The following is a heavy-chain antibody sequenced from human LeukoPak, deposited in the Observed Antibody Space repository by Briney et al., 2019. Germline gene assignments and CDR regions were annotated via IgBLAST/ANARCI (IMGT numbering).Heavy chain of an antibody. D-gene: IGHD3-16*01. Sequence: GGSLRLSCAASGFTFSSYAMHWVRQAPGKGLEWVAVISYDGSNKYYADSVKGRFTISRDNSKNTLYLQMNSLRAEDTAVYYCARDIYGYSDYWGQGTLVNVSS. V-gene: IGHV3-30*04. CDR2: ISYDGSNK. CDR1: GFTFSSYA. J-gene: IGHJ4*02. CDR3: ARDIYGYSDY.